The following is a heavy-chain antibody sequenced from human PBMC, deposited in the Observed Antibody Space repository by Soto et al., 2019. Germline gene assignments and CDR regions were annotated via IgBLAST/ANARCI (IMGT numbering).Heavy chain of an antibody. J-gene: IGHJ5*02. Sequence: GGSLRLSCAASGFTFSGSAMHWVRQASGKGLEWVGRIRSKANSYATAYAASVKGRFTISRDDSKNTAYLQMNSLKTEDTAVYYCTRQSKGFLEWFLADWFDPWGQGTLVTVSS. CDR3: TRQSKGFLEWFLADWFDP. CDR1: GFTFSGSA. D-gene: IGHD3-3*01. CDR2: IRSKANSYAT. V-gene: IGHV3-73*01.